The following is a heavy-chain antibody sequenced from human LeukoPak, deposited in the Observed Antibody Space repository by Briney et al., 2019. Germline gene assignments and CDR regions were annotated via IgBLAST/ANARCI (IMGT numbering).Heavy chain of an antibody. D-gene: IGHD3-22*01. V-gene: IGHV3-30-3*01. J-gene: IGHJ4*02. CDR3: ARLGLLVSRLDY. CDR1: GFTFSGYP. Sequence: GGFLRLSCAASGFTFSGYPIHWVRQAPGKGLEWVAVISYDGSNKYYADSVKGRFTISRDNAKNSLYLQMNSLRAEDTAVYYCARLGLLVSRLDYWGQGTLVTVSS. CDR2: ISYDGSNK.